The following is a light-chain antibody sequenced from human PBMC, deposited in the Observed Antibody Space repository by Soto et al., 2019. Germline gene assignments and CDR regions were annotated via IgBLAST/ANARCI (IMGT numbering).Light chain of an antibody. CDR2: LEGSGSY. J-gene: IGLJ2*01. V-gene: IGLV4-60*02. Sequence: QPVLTQSSSASASLGSSVKLTWTLSSGHSSYIIAWHQQQPGKAPRYLMKLEGSGSYNKGSGVPDRFSGSSSGADRYLTISNLQFEDEADYYCESWDSDTHTVFGGGTKLTVL. CDR1: SGHSSYI. CDR3: ESWDSDTHTV.